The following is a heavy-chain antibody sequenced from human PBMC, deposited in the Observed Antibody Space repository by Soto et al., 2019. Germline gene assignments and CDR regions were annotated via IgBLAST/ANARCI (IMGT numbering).Heavy chain of an antibody. CDR1: GGSISRSSYS. CDR2: LYYSGNT. V-gene: IGHV4-39*01. Sequence: SETLSLTCTVSGGSISRSSYSWAWIRQPPGKGLEWIGTLYYSGNTYYNPSLKSRVTISVDTSKNQFSLKLSSVTAADTAVYYCARVLYSSSRFDPWGQGTLVTVSS. J-gene: IGHJ5*02. CDR3: ARVLYSSSRFDP. D-gene: IGHD6-13*01.